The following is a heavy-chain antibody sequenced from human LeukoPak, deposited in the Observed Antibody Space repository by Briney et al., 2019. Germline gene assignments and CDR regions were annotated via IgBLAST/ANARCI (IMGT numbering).Heavy chain of an antibody. CDR2: INSDGSST. J-gene: IGHJ4*02. V-gene: IGHV3-74*01. D-gene: IGHD6-13*01. CDR3: ARSSGYSSSWYDY. CDR1: GFTFSSYW. Sequence: GGSLRLFCAASGFTFSSYWMHWVRQAPGKGLVWVSRINSDGSSTSYADSVKGRFTISRDNAKNTLYLQMNSLRAEDTAVYYCARSSGYSSSWYDYWGQGTLVTVSS.